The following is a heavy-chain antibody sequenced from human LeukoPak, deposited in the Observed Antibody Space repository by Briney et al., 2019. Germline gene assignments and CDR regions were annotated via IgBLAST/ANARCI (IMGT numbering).Heavy chain of an antibody. CDR3: AKDADKYYDLLTGYSYFDY. J-gene: IGHJ4*02. CDR2: ITSSSAYI. CDR1: GFIFSTYT. V-gene: IGHV3-21*04. Sequence: SGGSLRLSCAASGFIFSTYTMNWVRQAPGKGLEWVSSITSSSAYIYYADSVKGRFTVSRDSSKNTLYLQMNSLRAEDTAVYYCAKDADKYYDLLTGYSYFDYWGQGTLVTVSS. D-gene: IGHD3-9*01.